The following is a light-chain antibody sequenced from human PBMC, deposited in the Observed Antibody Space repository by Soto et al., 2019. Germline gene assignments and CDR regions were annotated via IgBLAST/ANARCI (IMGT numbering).Light chain of an antibody. Sequence: EIVLTQSPCTLSLSPGERATLSCRASQSVSSSYLAWYQQKPGQAPRLLIYGASSRATGIPDRFSGSGSGTDFTLTISRLEPEDFAVYYCQQYGSSPPMYTFGQGTQVDIK. CDR1: QSVSSSY. J-gene: IGKJ2*01. CDR2: GAS. CDR3: QQYGSSPPMYT. V-gene: IGKV3-20*01.